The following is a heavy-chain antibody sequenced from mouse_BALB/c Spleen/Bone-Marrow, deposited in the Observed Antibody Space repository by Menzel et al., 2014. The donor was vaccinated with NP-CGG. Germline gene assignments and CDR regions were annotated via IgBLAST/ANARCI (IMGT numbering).Heavy chain of an antibody. Sequence: EVKLMESGGGLVQPGGSRKLSCAASGFTFSSFGMHWVRQAPEKGLEWVAYISSGSSTIYYADTVKGRFTISRDNHKNTLFLQMTSLRSEDTAMYYCARSLYYRYDFFDYWGQGTTLTVSS. V-gene: IGHV5-17*02. D-gene: IGHD2-14*01. CDR1: GFTFSSFG. J-gene: IGHJ2*01. CDR3: ARSLYYRYDFFDY. CDR2: ISSGSSTI.